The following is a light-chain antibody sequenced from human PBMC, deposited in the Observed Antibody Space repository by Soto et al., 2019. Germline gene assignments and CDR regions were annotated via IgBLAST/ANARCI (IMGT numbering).Light chain of an antibody. CDR1: NFNIGSNI. V-gene: IGLV1-44*01. CDR2: SND. Sequence: QSALTQPPSASGTPGQRVTISCSGSNFNIGSNIVNWYQQLPGTAPKLLIYSNDQRPSGVPDRFSGSKSGTSASLAISGLQSEDEADYYCAAWDDSLNGLVFGGGTKVTVL. J-gene: IGLJ3*02. CDR3: AAWDDSLNGLV.